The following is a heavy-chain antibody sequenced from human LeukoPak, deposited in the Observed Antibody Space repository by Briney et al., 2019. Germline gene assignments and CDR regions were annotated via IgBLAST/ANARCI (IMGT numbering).Heavy chain of an antibody. Sequence: SVKVSCKASGGTFSSYAISWVRQAPGQGLEWMGGIIPIFGTANYAQKFQGRVTITADESTSTAYMELSSLRSEDTAVYYCARDSWVRDGGQPGDYWGQGTLVTVSS. CDR1: GGTFSSYA. CDR2: IIPIFGTA. CDR3: ARDSWVRDGGQPGDY. J-gene: IGHJ4*02. D-gene: IGHD4-23*01. V-gene: IGHV1-69*13.